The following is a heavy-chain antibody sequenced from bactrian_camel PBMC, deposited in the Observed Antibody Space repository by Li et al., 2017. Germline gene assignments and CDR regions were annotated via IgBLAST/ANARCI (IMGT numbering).Heavy chain of an antibody. CDR2: INSDGVRT. CDR1: GFAFSTYA. V-gene: IGHV3S31*01. Sequence: VQLVESGGGLVRLGESLTLSCVASGFAFSTYAFYWVRQAPEKGLEWVSTINSDGVRTYYADSLKDRFTASRDNVVNTLHLEMNSLKSEDTAVYFCAALRPSIAATAVEDYWGQGTQVTVS. D-gene: IGHD4*01. J-gene: IGHJ4*01. CDR3: AALRPSIAATAVEDY.